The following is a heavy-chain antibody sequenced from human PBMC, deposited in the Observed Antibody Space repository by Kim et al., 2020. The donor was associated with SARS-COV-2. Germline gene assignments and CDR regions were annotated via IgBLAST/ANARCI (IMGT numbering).Heavy chain of an antibody. Sequence: GGSLRLSCAASGFTFSSYSMNWVRQAPGKGLEWVSSISSSSSYIYYADSVKGRFTISRDNAMNSLYLQMNSLRAEDTAVYYCARVFYYYGSGSYLFDAFDIWGQGTMVTVSS. J-gene: IGHJ3*02. CDR3: ARVFYYYGSGSYLFDAFDI. CDR1: GFTFSSYS. V-gene: IGHV3-21*01. CDR2: ISSSSSYI. D-gene: IGHD3-10*01.